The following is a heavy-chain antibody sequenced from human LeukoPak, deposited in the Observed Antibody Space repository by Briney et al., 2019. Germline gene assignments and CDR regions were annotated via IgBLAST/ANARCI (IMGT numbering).Heavy chain of an antibody. CDR3: ARLRYSNPIYYYMDV. D-gene: IGHD4-11*01. Sequence: SETLSLTCAVYGGSFSGYYWSWIRQPPGKGLEWIGEINHSGSTNYNPSLKSRVTISVDTSKNQFSLKLSSVTAADTAVYYCARLRYSNPIYYYMDVWGKGTTVTVSS. V-gene: IGHV4-34*01. J-gene: IGHJ6*03. CDR1: GGSFSGYY. CDR2: INHSGST.